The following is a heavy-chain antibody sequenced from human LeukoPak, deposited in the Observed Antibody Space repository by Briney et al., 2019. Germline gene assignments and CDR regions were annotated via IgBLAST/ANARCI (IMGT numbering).Heavy chain of an antibody. CDR2: IKQDGSEK. J-gene: IGHJ4*02. Sequence: GGSLRLSCAASGFTFSSYWMSWVRQAPGKGLEWVANIKQDGSEKYYVDSVKGRFTISRDNAKNSLYLQMNSLRAEDTAVYYCARDLPDCSGGSCSDQFDYWGQGTLVTVSS. D-gene: IGHD2-15*01. CDR3: ARDLPDCSGGSCSDQFDY. CDR1: GFTFSSYW. V-gene: IGHV3-7*01.